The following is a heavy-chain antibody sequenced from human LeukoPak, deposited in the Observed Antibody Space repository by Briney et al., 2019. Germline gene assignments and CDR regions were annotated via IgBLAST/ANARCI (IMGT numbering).Heavy chain of an antibody. V-gene: IGHV3-64*04. CDR2: ISSNGATT. CDR3: ARDGSPDAFDI. Sequence: GGSLRLSCSASGFTFSSYAMHWVRQAPGKGLEYVSAISSNGATTYYADSVKGRFTISRHNSKNTLYLQMNSLRAEDTAVYYCARDGSPDAFDIWGQGTMVTVSS. J-gene: IGHJ3*02. D-gene: IGHD1-26*01. CDR1: GFTFSSYA.